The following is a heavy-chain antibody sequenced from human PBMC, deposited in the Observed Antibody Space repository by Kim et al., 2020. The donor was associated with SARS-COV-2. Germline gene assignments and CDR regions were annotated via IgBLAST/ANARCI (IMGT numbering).Heavy chain of an antibody. CDR1: GGSISSYY. D-gene: IGHD2-15*01. J-gene: IGHJ4*02. CDR3: ARLVDARLDY. V-gene: IGHV4-59*08. Sequence: SETLSLTCTVSGGSISSYYWSWIRQPPGKGLEWIGHIYYGGSTNYNPSLQSRVTFSVDTSKNQFSLHLSYVTAADTAVYYCARLVDARLDYWGQGTLAAVSS. CDR2: IYYGGST.